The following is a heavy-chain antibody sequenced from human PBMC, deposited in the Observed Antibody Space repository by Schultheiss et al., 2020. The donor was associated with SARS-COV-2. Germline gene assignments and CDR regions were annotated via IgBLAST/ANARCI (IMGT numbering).Heavy chain of an antibody. J-gene: IGHJ4*02. CDR1: GFTFNAYS. Sequence: GGSLRLSCAASGFTFNAYSINWVRQAPGKGLEWVSSISSSSAFIYYADSVKGRFTISRDNAKNSMYLQMNSLRVEDTAVYYCAKDFPHRYSSSWGQSDYWGQGTLVTVSS. CDR2: ISSSSAFI. D-gene: IGHD6-13*01. CDR3: AKDFPHRYSSSWGQSDY. V-gene: IGHV3-21*04.